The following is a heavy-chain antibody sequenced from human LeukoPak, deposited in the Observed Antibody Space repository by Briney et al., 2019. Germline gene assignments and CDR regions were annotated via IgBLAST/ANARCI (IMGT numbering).Heavy chain of an antibody. D-gene: IGHD3-10*01. CDR1: GFTFSSYE. CDR2: ISSSGSTI. CDR3: ARSLWFGELFFDY. V-gene: IGHV3-48*03. J-gene: IGHJ4*02. Sequence: PGGSLRLSCAASGFTFSSYEMDWVRQAPGKGLEWVSYISSSGSTIYYADSVKGRFTISRDNAKNSLYLQMNSLRAEDTAVYYCARSLWFGELFFDYWGQGTLVTVSS.